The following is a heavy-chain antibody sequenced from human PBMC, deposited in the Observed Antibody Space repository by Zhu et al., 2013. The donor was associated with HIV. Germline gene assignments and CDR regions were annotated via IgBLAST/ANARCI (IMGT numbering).Heavy chain of an antibody. V-gene: IGHV3-48*04. D-gene: IGHD6-13*01. J-gene: IGHJ6*03. CDR1: GFTFSSYS. CDR3: ARVAEFSSSWYGFHYYYYMDV. Sequence: EVQLVESGGGLVQPGGSLRLSCAASGFTFSSYSMNWVRQAPGKGLEWVSYISSSSSTIYYADSVKGRFTISRDNAKNSLYLQMNSLRAEDTAVYYCARVAEFSSSWYGFHYYYYMDVWGKGPRSPSP. CDR2: ISSSSSTI.